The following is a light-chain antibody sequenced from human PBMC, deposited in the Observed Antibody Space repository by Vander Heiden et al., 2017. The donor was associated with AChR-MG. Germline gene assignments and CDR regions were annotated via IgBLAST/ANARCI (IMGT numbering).Light chain of an antibody. V-gene: IGKV3-20*01. CDR1: QSVITSY. J-gene: IGKJ1*01. CDR3: HQYGSSDHWT. Sequence: EIVLTQSPGTLSLSPGERATLSCRASQSVITSYLAWYQQKPGQAPRLLIFGTSSRPTGIPDRFSGSGSGTDFTLTISRLEPEDSAVYYCHQYGSSDHWTFGQGTKVEIK. CDR2: GTS.